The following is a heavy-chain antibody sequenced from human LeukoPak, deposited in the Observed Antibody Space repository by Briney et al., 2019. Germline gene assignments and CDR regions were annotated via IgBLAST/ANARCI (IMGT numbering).Heavy chain of an antibody. CDR2: IKQDGSEK. CDR1: GFTFSSYG. Sequence: GGSLRLSCAASGFTFSSYGMSWVRQAPGKGLEWVANIKQDGSEKYYVDSVKGRFTISRDNAKNSLYLQMSSLRAEDTAVYYCARDYDDYGDYDRGYYFDYWGQGTLVTVSS. CDR3: ARDYDDYGDYDRGYYFDY. V-gene: IGHV3-7*01. J-gene: IGHJ4*02. D-gene: IGHD4-17*01.